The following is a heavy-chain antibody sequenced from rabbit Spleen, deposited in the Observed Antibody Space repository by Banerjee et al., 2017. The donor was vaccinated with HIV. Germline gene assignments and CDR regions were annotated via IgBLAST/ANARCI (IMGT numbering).Heavy chain of an antibody. CDR3: ARDEDAWGMDVFKL. J-gene: IGHJ4*01. CDR2: IDTSSGTT. D-gene: IGHD4-1*01. Sequence: QSLEESGGDLVKPGASLTLTCTASGFSFSGGYDMCWVRQAPGKGLEWIACIDTSSGTTYYANWAKGRFTISKTSSTTVTLQMTSLTAADTATYFCARDEDAWGMDVFKLWGPGTLVTVS. CDR1: GFSFSGGYD. V-gene: IGHV1S40*01.